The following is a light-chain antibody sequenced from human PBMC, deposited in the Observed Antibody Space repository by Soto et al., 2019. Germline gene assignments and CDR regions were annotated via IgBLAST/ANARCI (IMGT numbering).Light chain of an antibody. V-gene: IGKV3-15*01. CDR2: GAS. CDR1: QRVSSN. J-gene: IGKJ2*01. CDR3: QQYNNWSPYT. Sequence: EIVMTQSPVTLSVSPGERATLSCRASQRVSSNVAWYQQKPGQAPGLLIYGASTRATGIPARFSGSGSETEFTLTISSRQSEDFAVYYCQQYNNWSPYTFGQGTKVDIK.